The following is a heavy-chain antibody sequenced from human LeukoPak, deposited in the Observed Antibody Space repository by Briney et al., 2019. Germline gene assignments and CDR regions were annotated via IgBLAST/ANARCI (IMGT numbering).Heavy chain of an antibody. J-gene: IGHJ4*02. Sequence: GASVKVSCKASGGTFSSYAISWVRQAPGQGLEWMGGIIPIFGTANYAQKFQGRVTITADKSTSTAYMELSSLRSEDTAVYYCALSPRFRGQQANWGQGTLVTVSS. D-gene: IGHD3-10*01. V-gene: IGHV1-69*06. CDR3: ALSPRFRGQQAN. CDR1: GGTFSSYA. CDR2: IIPIFGTA.